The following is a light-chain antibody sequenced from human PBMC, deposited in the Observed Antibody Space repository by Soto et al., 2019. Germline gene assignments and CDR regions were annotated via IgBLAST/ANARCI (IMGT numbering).Light chain of an antibody. V-gene: IGKV2-30*02. CDR3: MQGISFT. Sequence: VLTQSPLSLPVTLGQPASISCRSRQSLVHSDGNTYLNWFQQRPGQAPRRLIYKASNRDSGVPDRFSGSGSGTYFTLTISKVEADDVGIYYCMQGISFTFGQGTKVDIK. CDR1: QSLVHSDGNTY. CDR2: KAS. J-gene: IGKJ1*01.